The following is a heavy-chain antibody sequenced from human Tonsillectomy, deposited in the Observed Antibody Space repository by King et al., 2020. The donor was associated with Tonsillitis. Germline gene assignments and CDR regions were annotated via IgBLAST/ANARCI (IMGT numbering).Heavy chain of an antibody. CDR3: AKAPPFTMVRGVIIHYFDY. J-gene: IGHJ4*02. Sequence: QLVQSGGGLVQPGRSLRLSCAASGFTFDDYAMHWVRQAPGKGLEWVSGISWNSGSIGYADSVKGRFTISRDNAKNSLYLQMNSLRAEDTALYYCAKAPPFTMVRGVIIHYFDYWGQGTLVTVSS. CDR1: GFTFDDYA. V-gene: IGHV3-9*01. D-gene: IGHD3-10*01. CDR2: ISWNSGSI.